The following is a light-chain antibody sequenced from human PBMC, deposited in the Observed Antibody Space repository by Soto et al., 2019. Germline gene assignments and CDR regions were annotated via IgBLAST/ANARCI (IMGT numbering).Light chain of an antibody. V-gene: IGKV1-5*01. CDR2: DVS. J-gene: IGKJ1*01. Sequence: DIQMTQSPSTLSASVGDRVTITCRASQSISRWVAWYQQKPGKAPKLLIYDVSSLESGVPSRFSGSGSGTEFTLTISSLQPGDFATYYCQQYNTYWTFGQGTKVEIK. CDR1: QSISRW. CDR3: QQYNTYWT.